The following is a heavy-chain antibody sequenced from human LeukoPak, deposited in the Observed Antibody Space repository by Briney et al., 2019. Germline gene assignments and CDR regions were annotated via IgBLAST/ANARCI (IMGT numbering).Heavy chain of an antibody. CDR1: GFTFSSYS. V-gene: IGHV3-21*01. CDR3: GRDFYCSSTSCYSFDAFDI. J-gene: IGHJ3*02. CDR2: ISSSSSYI. D-gene: IGHD2-2*01. Sequence: TGGSLRLSCAASGFTFSSYSMNWVRQAPGKGLEWVSSISSSSSYIYYADSVKGRFTISRDNAKNSLYLQMNSLRAEDTAVYYCGRDFYCSSTSCYSFDAFDIWGQGTMVTVSS.